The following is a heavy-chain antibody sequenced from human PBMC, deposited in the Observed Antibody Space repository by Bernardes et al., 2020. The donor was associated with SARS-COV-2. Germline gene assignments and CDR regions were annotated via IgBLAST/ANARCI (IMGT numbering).Heavy chain of an antibody. J-gene: IGHJ6*02. CDR2: INPNSGGT. CDR3: ARDRSYSRVYYGMDV. CDR1: GYTFTGYY. D-gene: IGHD6-13*01. V-gene: IGHV1-2*04. Sequence: ASVKVSCMASGYTFTGYYMHWVRQAPGQGLEWMGWINPNSGGTNYAQKFQGWVTMTRDTSISTAYMELSRLRSDDTAVYYCARDRSYSRVYYGMDVWGQGTTVTVSS.